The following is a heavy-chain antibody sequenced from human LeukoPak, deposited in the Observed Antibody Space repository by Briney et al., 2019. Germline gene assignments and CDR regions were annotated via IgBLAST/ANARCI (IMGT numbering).Heavy chain of an antibody. D-gene: IGHD1-1*01. CDR1: GFTFSSYS. Sequence: PGGSLRLSCAASGFTFSSYSMNWVRQAPGKGLEWVSSISSSSSYIYYADSVKGRFTISRDNAKNSLYLQMNSLRAEDTAVYYCTTVRGELEPKYYGMDVWGQGTTVTVSS. V-gene: IGHV3-21*01. J-gene: IGHJ6*02. CDR3: TTVRGELEPKYYGMDV. CDR2: ISSSSSYI.